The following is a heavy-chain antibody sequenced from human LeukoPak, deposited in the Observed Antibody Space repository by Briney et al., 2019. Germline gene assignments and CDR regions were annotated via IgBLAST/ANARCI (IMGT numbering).Heavy chain of an antibody. V-gene: IGHV3-7*01. D-gene: IGHD1-26*01. CDR3: ARDFRGTYFEADAFDI. CDR2: IKQDGSEK. CDR1: GFTFSTYW. Sequence: GGSLRLSCAASGFTFSTYWMSWVRQAPGKGLEWVANIKQDGSEKYYVDSVKGRFTISRDNAENSLYLQMNSLRAEDTAVYYCARDFRGTYFEADAFDIWGQGTMVTVSS. J-gene: IGHJ3*02.